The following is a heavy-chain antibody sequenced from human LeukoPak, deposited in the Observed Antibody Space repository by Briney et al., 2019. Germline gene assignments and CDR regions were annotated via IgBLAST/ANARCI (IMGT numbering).Heavy chain of an antibody. CDR3: ARDERLLSFLK. Sequence: PGGSLRLSCVASTFTFHTYWMTWVRQAPGKGLEWVANIKQDGRAKFYVDSVKGRFTISRDNAKSSLYLQMNSLRVEDTAMYYCARDERLLSFLKWGQGTLVTVSS. CDR1: TFTFHTYW. D-gene: IGHD3-3*01. CDR2: IKQDGRAK. V-gene: IGHV3-7*01. J-gene: IGHJ4*02.